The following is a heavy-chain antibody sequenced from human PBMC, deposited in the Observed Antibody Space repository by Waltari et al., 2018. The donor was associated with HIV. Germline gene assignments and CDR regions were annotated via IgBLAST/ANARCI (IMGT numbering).Heavy chain of an antibody. J-gene: IGHJ5*02. Sequence: QIHLVQSGAEVKKPGASVKVPCKASGYTFSDYGISWVRQAPGQGLEGRGWIGGLSRDRRDYAKKLVGRVTLNTDTSTTTGYMELRSLRSDDTAIYYCARGSLLGNWLDPWGQGTLVTVSS. CDR3: ARGSLLGNWLDP. D-gene: IGHD3-10*01. CDR2: IGGLSRDRR. V-gene: IGHV1-18*01. CDR1: GYTFSDYG.